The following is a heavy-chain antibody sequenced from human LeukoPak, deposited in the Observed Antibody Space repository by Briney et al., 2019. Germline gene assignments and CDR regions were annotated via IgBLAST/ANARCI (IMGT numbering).Heavy chain of an antibody. V-gene: IGHV3-30*18. CDR3: ANGRHSSGWPHHWLDP. J-gene: IGHJ5*02. Sequence: PGGSLRLSCAASGFTFRGYDTHWVRQAPGKGLEWVADISHDGTYANYADSVKGRFTISRDNSNNTLYLQMNSLKGEDTAVYYCANGRHSSGWPHHWLDPWGRGTLVPVSS. CDR2: ISHDGTYA. D-gene: IGHD6-19*01. CDR1: GFTFRGYD.